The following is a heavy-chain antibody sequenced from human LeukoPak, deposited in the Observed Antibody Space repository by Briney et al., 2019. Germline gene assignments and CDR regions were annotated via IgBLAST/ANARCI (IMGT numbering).Heavy chain of an antibody. CDR3: ARGGPPGYYYDYYMDV. V-gene: IGHV4-59*01. J-gene: IGHJ6*03. CDR1: GGSMTNYY. CDR2: VYYSGRT. Sequence: PSETLSLTCTVSGGSMTNYYWTWIRQSPGKGLEWIGYVYYSGRTNYNPSLKRRVTISVDTSKNQFSLEMSSVTAADTAVYFCARGGPPGYYYDYYMDVWGKGTTVTISS.